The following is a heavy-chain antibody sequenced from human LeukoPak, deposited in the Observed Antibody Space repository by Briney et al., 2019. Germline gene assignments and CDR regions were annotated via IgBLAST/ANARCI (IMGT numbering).Heavy chain of an antibody. CDR3: AKQAEREYYYYYYMDV. CDR2: ISGSGGST. D-gene: IGHD6-13*01. J-gene: IGHJ6*03. V-gene: IGHV3-23*01. Sequence: PGGSLRLSCAASGFTFSSYAMSWVRQAPGKGLEWVSAISGSGGSTYYADSVKGRFTISRDNSKNTLYLQMNSLRAEDTAVYYCAKQAEREYYYYYYMDVWGKGTTVTVSS. CDR1: GFTFSSYA.